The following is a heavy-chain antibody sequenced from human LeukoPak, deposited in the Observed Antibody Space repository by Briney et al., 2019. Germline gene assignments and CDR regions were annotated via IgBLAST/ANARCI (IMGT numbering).Heavy chain of an antibody. CDR3: ARRGYSGYDDAFDI. Sequence: PSETLSLTCTVSGGSISSYYWSWIRQPPGKGLEWIGYIYHSGSTYYNPSLKSRVTISVDRSKNQFSLKLSSVTAADTAVYYCARRGYSGYDDAFDIWGQGTMVTVSS. CDR2: IYHSGST. J-gene: IGHJ3*02. D-gene: IGHD5-12*01. CDR1: GGSISSYY. V-gene: IGHV4-59*12.